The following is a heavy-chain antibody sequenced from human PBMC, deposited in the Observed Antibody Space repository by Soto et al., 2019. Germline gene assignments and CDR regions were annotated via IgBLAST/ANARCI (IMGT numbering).Heavy chain of an antibody. CDR2: INHRGSI. D-gene: IGHD4-17*01. V-gene: IGHV4-34*01. CDR3: AGGPRDGVTAARRRDYFFHGPDG. CDR1: GGSFSGYY. J-gene: IGHJ6*01. Sequence: QVQLQQWGAGLLKPSETLSLNCAVYGGSFSGYYWSWIRQPPGKGLEWIGEINHRGSINYNPSLKSRGTLAVDTSKKQFPLKLDSGDAADTAVFYWAGGPRDGVTAARRRDYFFHGPDGRGQGAGVTVSS.